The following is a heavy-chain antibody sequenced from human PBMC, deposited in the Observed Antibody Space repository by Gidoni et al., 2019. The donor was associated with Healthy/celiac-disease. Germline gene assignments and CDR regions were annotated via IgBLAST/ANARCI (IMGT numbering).Heavy chain of an antibody. CDR2: INAGNGNT. D-gene: IGHD2-2*01. J-gene: IGHJ6*02. Sequence: QVQLVQSGAEVKKPGASVKVSCKASGYTFTSYAMHWVRQAPGQRLEWMGWINAGNGNTKYSQKFQGRVTITRDTSASTAYMELSSLRSEDTAVYYCARDIGQLHRRSAAAYGMDVWGQGTTVTVSS. CDR3: ARDIGQLHRRSAAAYGMDV. CDR1: GYTFTSYA. V-gene: IGHV1-3*01.